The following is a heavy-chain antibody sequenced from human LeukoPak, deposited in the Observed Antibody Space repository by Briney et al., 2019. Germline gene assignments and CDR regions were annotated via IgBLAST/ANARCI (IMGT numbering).Heavy chain of an antibody. CDR2: MSPNSGNT. Sequence: ASVKVSCKASGYTFTSYDINWVRRTGQGIEWMGWMSPNSGNTGYAQKFQGRVTMTRDTSIRTAYMELSSLRSEDTAVYSCARGPPNWGFDYWGQGTLVTVSS. CDR1: GYTFTSYD. D-gene: IGHD7-27*01. J-gene: IGHJ4*02. CDR3: ARGPPNWGFDY. V-gene: IGHV1-8*01.